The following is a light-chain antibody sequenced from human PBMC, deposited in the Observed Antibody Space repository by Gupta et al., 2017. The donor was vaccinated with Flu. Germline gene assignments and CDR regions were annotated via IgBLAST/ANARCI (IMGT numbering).Light chain of an antibody. CDR2: LGS. CDR3: MQALHTPPT. Sequence: TVMTKSPLSLSVTPGEPASISCRSSQSLLHTNGYNYLDWYLQKPGQSPQLLIYLGSNRASGVPDRFSGSGSGTTFTLKISRVEAEDVGIYYCMQALHTPPTFGQGTKLEVK. V-gene: IGKV2-28*01. CDR1: QSLLHTNGYNY. J-gene: IGKJ1*01.